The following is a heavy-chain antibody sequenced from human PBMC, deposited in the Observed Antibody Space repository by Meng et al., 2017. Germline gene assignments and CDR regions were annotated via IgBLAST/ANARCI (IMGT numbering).Heavy chain of an antibody. J-gene: IGHJ4*02. CDR3: ARDGVGATEGYFDY. V-gene: IGHV1-69*06. CDR2: IIPIFGTA. CDR1: GGPFSSYA. Sequence: GQSGAEVNKPGSSVKVSCKASGGPFSSYANSWVRQAPGQGLQWMGGIIPIFGTANYAQKFQGRVTITADKSTSTAYMELSSLRSEDTAVYYCARDGVGATEGYFDYWGQGTLVTVSS. D-gene: IGHD1-26*01.